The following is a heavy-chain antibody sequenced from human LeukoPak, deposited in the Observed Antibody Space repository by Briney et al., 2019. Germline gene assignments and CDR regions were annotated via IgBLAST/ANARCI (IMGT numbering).Heavy chain of an antibody. V-gene: IGHV4-38-2*02. D-gene: IGHD1-26*01. Sequence: SETLSLTCTVSGYSISSGYYWGWIRQPPGKGLEWIGSIYHSGSTYYNPSLKSRVTISVDTSKNQFSLKLISVTAADTAVYYCARVTGGLIAFDYWGQGTLVTVSS. J-gene: IGHJ4*02. CDR1: GYSISSGYY. CDR3: ARVTGGLIAFDY. CDR2: IYHSGST.